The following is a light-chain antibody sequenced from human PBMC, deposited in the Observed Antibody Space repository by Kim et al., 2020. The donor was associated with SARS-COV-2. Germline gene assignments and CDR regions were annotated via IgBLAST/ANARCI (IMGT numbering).Light chain of an antibody. V-gene: IGKV3-20*01. J-gene: IGKJ2*01. CDR3: QQYGSSPLYT. CDR2: GAS. Sequence: SPGERATLSCRASQSVSSSYLAWYQQQPGQAPRLLIYGASSRATGIPDRFSGSGSGTDFTLTISRLEPEDFAVYYCQQYGSSPLYTFGQGTKLEIK. CDR1: QSVSSSY.